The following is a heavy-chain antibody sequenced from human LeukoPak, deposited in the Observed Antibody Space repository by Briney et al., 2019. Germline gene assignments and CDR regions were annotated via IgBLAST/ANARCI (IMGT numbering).Heavy chain of an antibody. CDR1: GFTFTSYY. D-gene: IGHD6-19*01. J-gene: IGHJ4*02. CDR3: ARRRRSSGLDY. Sequence: GASVKASCKASGFTFTSYYMHWVRQAPGQGLEWMGIINPSGGSTSYAQKFQGRVTMTRDTSTSTVYMELSSLRSEDTAVYYCARRRRSSGLDYWGQGTLVTVSS. V-gene: IGHV1-46*01. CDR2: INPSGGST.